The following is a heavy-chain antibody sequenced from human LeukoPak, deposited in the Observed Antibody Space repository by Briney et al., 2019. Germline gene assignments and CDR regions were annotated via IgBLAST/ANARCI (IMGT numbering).Heavy chain of an antibody. V-gene: IGHV4-59*01. D-gene: IGHD2-2*02. CDR1: GGSFSGYY. CDR2: IYYSGST. J-gene: IGHJ4*02. CDR3: ARDVIPTLL. Sequence: TSETLSLTCAVYGGSFSGYYWSWIRQPPGKGLEWIGYIYYSGSTNYNPSLKSRVTISVDTSKNQFSLKLSSVTAADTAVYYCARDVIPTLLWGQGTLVTVSS.